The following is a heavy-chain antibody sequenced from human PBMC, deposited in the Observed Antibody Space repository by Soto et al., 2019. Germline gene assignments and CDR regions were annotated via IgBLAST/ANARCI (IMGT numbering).Heavy chain of an antibody. D-gene: IGHD2-21*01. Sequence: GGALRLSCAASGFLFSTYWMFWVRQVPRKGLLRVSRIKSDGSSTSYADSVKGRFTISRDNTKNTLYLQMTSLRAEDTAVYYCAIGGGDYNYFDHWGQGILVTVSS. V-gene: IGHV3-74*01. CDR2: IKSDGSST. CDR3: AIGGGDYNYFDH. J-gene: IGHJ4*02. CDR1: GFLFSTYW.